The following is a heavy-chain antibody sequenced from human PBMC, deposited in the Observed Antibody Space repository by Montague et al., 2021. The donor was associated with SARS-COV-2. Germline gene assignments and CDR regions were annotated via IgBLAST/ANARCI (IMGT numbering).Heavy chain of an antibody. D-gene: IGHD3-16*02. CDR2: IYYTGST. CDR3: ARGYDYAWGNYRYLHWFDP. CDR1: GGSISRYY. Sequence: SETLSLTCTVSGGSISRYYWNWIRQSPGKGLEWIGYIYYTGSTSYNPSLNSRVSISVDTSNNQFSLRLSSVTAADTAVYYCARGYDYAWGNYRYLHWFDPWGQGTLVTVSS. V-gene: IGHV4-59*01. J-gene: IGHJ5*02.